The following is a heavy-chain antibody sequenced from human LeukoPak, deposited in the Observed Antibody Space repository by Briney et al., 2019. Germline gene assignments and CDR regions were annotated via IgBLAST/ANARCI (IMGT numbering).Heavy chain of an antibody. CDR2: IHYNGNT. V-gene: IGHV4-31*03. J-gene: IGHJ4*02. CDR3: ARHWETSSWYVDY. CDR1: GGSISSGGYY. Sequence: PSETQSLTCTVSGGSISSGGYYWSWIRQHPGKGLEWIGYIHYNGNTYYNPSLKSRVTISVDTSKNQFSLKLSSVTAADTAVYYCARHWETSSWYVDYWGQGTLVTVSS. D-gene: IGHD6-13*01.